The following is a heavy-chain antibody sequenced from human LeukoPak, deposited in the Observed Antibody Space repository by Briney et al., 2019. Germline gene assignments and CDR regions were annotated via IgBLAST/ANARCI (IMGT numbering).Heavy chain of an antibody. V-gene: IGHV4-39*01. CDR1: GGSISSSSYY. Sequence: SETLSLTCTVSGGSISSSSYYWGWIRQPPGKGLEWIGSIYYSGSTYYNPSLKSRVTISVDTFKNQFSLKLSSVTAADTAVYYCARTGGDCSSGLCYYAMDVWGQGTTVTVS. CDR3: ARTGGDCSSGLCYYAMDV. CDR2: IYYSGST. J-gene: IGHJ6*02. D-gene: IGHD2-21*02.